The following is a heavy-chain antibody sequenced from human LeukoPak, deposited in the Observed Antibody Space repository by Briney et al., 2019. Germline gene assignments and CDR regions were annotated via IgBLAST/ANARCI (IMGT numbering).Heavy chain of an antibody. CDR1: GFTFSSYS. CDR2: ISSSSSYI. CDR3: ARDKETYGDNANDY. D-gene: IGHD4-23*01. J-gene: IGHJ4*02. Sequence: GGSLRLSCAASGFTFSSYSMNWVRQAPGKGLEWVSSISSSSSYIYYADSVKGRFTISRDNAKNSLYLQMNSLRAEDTAVYYCARDKETYGDNANDYWGQGTLVTVSS. V-gene: IGHV3-21*01.